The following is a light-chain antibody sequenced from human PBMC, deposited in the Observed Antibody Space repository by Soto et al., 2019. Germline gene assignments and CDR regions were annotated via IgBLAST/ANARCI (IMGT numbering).Light chain of an antibody. J-gene: IGLJ3*02. CDR1: TSNIGSKT. CDR3: AAWDDSLKVWV. CDR2: SDN. V-gene: IGLV1-44*01. Sequence: QAVVTQPPSASGTPGQRVTISCSGSTSNIGSKTVNWYQQLPGTAPKLLIYSDNQRPSEVPDRFSGSKSGTSASLAISGLQSEDEADYYCAAWDDSLKVWVFGGGTKLTVL.